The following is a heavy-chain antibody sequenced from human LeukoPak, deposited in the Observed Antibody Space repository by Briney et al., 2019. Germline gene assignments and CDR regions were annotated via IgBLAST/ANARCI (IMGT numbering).Heavy chain of an antibody. V-gene: IGHV3-30*02. CDR1: GFTFSSYG. D-gene: IGHD5-18*01. J-gene: IGHJ4*02. CDR2: IRYDGSNK. Sequence: GGSLRLSCAASGFTFSSYGMHWVRQAPGKGLEWVAFIRYDGSNKYYADSVKGRFTISRDNSKNTLYLQMNSLRAEDTAVYYCARGGKLRGYSYGFDYWGQGTLVTVSS. CDR3: ARGGKLRGYSYGFDY.